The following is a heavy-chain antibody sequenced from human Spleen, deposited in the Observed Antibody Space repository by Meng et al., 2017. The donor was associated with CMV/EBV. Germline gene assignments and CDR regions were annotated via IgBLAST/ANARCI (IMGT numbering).Heavy chain of an antibody. Sequence: FRDHVMHWVRQARGKGLEWVALIWGDGANRQYADSGKGRFTVARDNSYYTLYLQMDNLRIEDTAVYYCAKDWRKYFFGAGTSRLDDWGQGTLVTVSS. J-gene: IGHJ4*02. D-gene: IGHD3-10*01. CDR2: IWGDGANR. V-gene: IGHV3-33*06. CDR3: AKDWRKYFFGAGTSRLDD. CDR1: FRDHV.